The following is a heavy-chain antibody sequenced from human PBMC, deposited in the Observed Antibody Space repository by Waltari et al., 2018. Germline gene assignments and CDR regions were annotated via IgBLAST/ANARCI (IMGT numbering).Heavy chain of an antibody. V-gene: IGHV3-21*01. CDR3: ARPVAGTMGEFDY. CDR1: GFPFSSYS. CDR2: ISSSSSYI. Sequence: EVQLVESGGGLVKPGGSLRLSCAASGFPFSSYSMNWVRQAPGKGLEWVSSISSSSSYIYYADSGKGRFTIARDNAKNSLYLQMNSLRAEDTAVYYCARPVAGTMGEFDYWGQGTLVTVSS. J-gene: IGHJ4*02. D-gene: IGHD6-19*01.